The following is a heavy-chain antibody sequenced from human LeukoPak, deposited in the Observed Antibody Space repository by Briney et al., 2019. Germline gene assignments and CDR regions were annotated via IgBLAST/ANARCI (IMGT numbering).Heavy chain of an antibody. CDR1: GGSIRGYY. Sequence: SETLSLTCNVSGGSIRGYYWSWIRQPPGKGLEWIGYIYSSVSTNYNPSLKSRVTMSVDTSKNQFSLKVSSVTAADTAVYYCARVFDSGSQAYFYYMDVWGKGTTVTISS. CDR2: IYSSVST. V-gene: IGHV4-59*01. J-gene: IGHJ6*03. D-gene: IGHD3-10*01. CDR3: ARVFDSGSQAYFYYMDV.